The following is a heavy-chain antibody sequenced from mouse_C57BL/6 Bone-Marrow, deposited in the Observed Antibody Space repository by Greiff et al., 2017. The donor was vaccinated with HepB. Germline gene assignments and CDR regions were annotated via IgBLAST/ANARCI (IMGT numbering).Heavy chain of an antibody. J-gene: IGHJ4*01. V-gene: IGHV3-1*01. CDR3: ARDRFYYYAMDY. Sequence: EVQLQESGPGMVKPSQSLSLTCTVTGYSITSGYDWHWIRHFPGNKLEWMGYISYSGSTNYNPSLKSRISITHDTSKNHFFLKLNSVTTEDTATYYCARDRFYYYAMDYWGQGTSVTVSS. CDR1: GYSITSGYD. CDR2: ISYSGST.